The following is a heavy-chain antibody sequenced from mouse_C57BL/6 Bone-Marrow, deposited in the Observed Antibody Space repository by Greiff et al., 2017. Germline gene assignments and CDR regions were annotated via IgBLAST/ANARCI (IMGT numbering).Heavy chain of an antibody. V-gene: IGHV5-6*01. CDR3: ARRSANWDDY. Sequence: EVQLVESGGDLVKPGGSLKLSCAASGFTFSSYGMSWVRQTPDKRLEWVATISSGGSYTYYPDSVKGRFTISRDNAKNTLYLQMSSLKSEDTAMYYCARRSANWDDYWGQGTTLTVSS. CDR2: ISSGGSYT. CDR1: GFTFSSYG. D-gene: IGHD4-1*01. J-gene: IGHJ2*01.